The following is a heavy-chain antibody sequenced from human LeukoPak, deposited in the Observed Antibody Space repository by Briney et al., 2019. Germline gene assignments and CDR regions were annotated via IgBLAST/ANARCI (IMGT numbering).Heavy chain of an antibody. CDR3: AKRRSPMVRGVNVDY. J-gene: IGHJ4*02. Sequence: GGSLRLSCAASGFTFSSYAMSWVRQAPGKGLEWVSSISGTGGSTNYAGSVKGRFTISRDNSKNTLYLQMNSLRAEDTAVYYCAKRRSPMVRGVNVDYWGQGTLVTVSS. V-gene: IGHV3-23*01. CDR1: GFTFSSYA. CDR2: ISGTGGST. D-gene: IGHD3-10*01.